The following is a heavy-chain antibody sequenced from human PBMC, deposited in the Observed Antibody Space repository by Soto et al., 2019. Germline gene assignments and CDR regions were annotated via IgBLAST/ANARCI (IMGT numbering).Heavy chain of an antibody. CDR2: IYYSGST. D-gene: IGHD5-18*01. CDR3: ASVDTAMVIDP. V-gene: IGHV4-39*01. Sequence: SETLSLTCTVSGGSMRSSSYYWGWIRQPPGKGLEWIGSIYYSGSTYYNPSLKSRVTISVDTSKNQFSLKLSSVTAADTAVYYCASVDTAMVIDPWGQGTLVTVFS. CDR1: GGSMRSSSYY. J-gene: IGHJ5*02.